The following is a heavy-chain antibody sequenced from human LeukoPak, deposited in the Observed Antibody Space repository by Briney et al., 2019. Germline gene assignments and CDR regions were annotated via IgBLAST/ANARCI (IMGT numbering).Heavy chain of an antibody. D-gene: IGHD3-16*02. J-gene: IGHJ4*02. CDR1: GGSFSGYY. Sequence: ETLSLTCAAYGGSFSGYYWSWTRQPPGKGLEWIGEINHSGRTNYNPSLNSRVTISVDTTKNQFPLKPRSVPAADTAVYYCARGGDYVWGSYRYTFNYWGQGTLVTVSS. CDR3: ARGGDYVWGSYRYTFNY. V-gene: IGHV4-34*01. CDR2: INHSGRT.